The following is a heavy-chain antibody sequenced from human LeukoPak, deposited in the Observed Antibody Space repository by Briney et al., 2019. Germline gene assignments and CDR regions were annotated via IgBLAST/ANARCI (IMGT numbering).Heavy chain of an antibody. Sequence: PGGSLRLSCAASGFSFSSYGMHWVRQAPGKGLEWVAFIRYDGSNKYYADSVNGRFCISRDNSKNMLYLQMKSLRAADTAIYHCVKDGCSTRCYGFRNYYYYMDVWGKGTTVTVSS. CDR1: GFSFSSYG. D-gene: IGHD2-2*01. CDR3: VKDGCSTRCYGFRNYYYYMDV. V-gene: IGHV3-30*02. CDR2: IRYDGSNK. J-gene: IGHJ6*03.